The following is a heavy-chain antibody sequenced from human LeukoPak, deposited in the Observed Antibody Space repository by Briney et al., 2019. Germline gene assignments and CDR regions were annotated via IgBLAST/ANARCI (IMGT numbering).Heavy chain of an antibody. J-gene: IGHJ4*02. D-gene: IGHD6-13*01. Sequence: GGSLRLSCAASGFTFSSYWMNWVRQAPGKGLEWVANIEQDGSEKYYVDSVKGRFTISRDNAKNSLYLQMNSLRAEDTAVYYCAKTRPLDSSSWSHGDYWGQGTLVTVSS. CDR1: GFTFSSYW. V-gene: IGHV3-7*03. CDR3: AKTRPLDSSSWSHGDY. CDR2: IEQDGSEK.